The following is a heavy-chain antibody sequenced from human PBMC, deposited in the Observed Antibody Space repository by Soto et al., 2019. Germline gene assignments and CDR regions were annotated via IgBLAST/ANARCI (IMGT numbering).Heavy chain of an antibody. CDR2: IYYSGST. J-gene: IGHJ4*02. CDR1: GGSISSGGYY. V-gene: IGHV4-31*03. Sequence: QVQLQESGPGLVKPSQTLSLTCTVSGGSISSGGYYWSWIRQHPGKGLEWIGYIYYSGSTYYNPSLKSRVTISVDTSKKPCSLKLSSVTAADTDVYYCARDSSYGVYDYWCQGTLVTVSS. D-gene: IGHD6-13*01. CDR3: ARDSSYGVYDY.